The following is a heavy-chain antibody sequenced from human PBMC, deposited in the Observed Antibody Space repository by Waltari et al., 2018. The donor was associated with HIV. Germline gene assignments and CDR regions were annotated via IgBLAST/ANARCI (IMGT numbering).Heavy chain of an antibody. CDR2: IKQDGNEK. V-gene: IGHV3-7*01. Sequence: EVQLVESGGGLVQPGGSLRLSCAASGFTFSDYWLSWVRQAPGKGLEEVANIKQDGNEKYFVDAVKGRFTISRDNAKNSLYLQMNSLRAEYTAVYYCARSPPLYSHYGDDAFDIWGQGTMVTVSS. CDR1: GFTFSDYW. D-gene: IGHD4-4*01. CDR3: ARSPPLYSHYGDDAFDI. J-gene: IGHJ3*02.